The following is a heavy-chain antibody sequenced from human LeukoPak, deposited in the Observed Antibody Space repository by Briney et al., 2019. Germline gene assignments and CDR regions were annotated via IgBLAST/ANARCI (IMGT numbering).Heavy chain of an antibody. Sequence: PGGSLRLSCAASGFTFSSYWMSWVRQAPGKGLEWVANIKQDGSEKYYVDSVKGRFTISRDNAKNSLYLQMNSLRAEDTAVYYCARDHTSKRRYFDWLSPYRQYYYYGMDVWGQGTTVTVSS. CDR1: GFTFSSYW. CDR2: IKQDGSEK. J-gene: IGHJ6*02. CDR3: ARDHTSKRRYFDWLSPYRQYYYYGMDV. D-gene: IGHD3-9*01. V-gene: IGHV3-7*01.